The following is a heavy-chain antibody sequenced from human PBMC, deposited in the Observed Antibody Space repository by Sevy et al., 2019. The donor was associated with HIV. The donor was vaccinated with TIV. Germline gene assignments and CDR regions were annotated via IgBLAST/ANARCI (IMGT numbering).Heavy chain of an antibody. CDR1: GFTLTNYA. J-gene: IGHJ4*02. V-gene: IGHV3-23*01. CDR3: AKGIDRSVHKFDY. Sequence: GGSLRLSCAASGFTLTNYAMSWVRQAPGKGLEWVSVISGSGGITYYADSVKGRFTISRDISKTTLYLQMNSLRAEDTAVYYCAKGIDRSVHKFDYWGQGTLVTVSS. CDR2: ISGSGGIT. D-gene: IGHD2-15*01.